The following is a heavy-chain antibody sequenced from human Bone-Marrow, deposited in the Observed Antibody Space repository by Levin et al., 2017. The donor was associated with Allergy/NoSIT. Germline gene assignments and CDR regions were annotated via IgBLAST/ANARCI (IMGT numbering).Heavy chain of an antibody. CDR2: ISFNGGDR. CDR3: VKDIYLYRGSYSDAYDI. J-gene: IGHJ3*02. CDR1: GFTFENYA. V-gene: IGHV3-9*01. D-gene: IGHD1-26*01. Sequence: SCAVSGFTFENYAMHWVRQTPGKGLEWVSGISFNGGDRGYADSVKGRFTVSRDNAKNSLYLQMNSLRAEDTALYYCVKDIYLYRGSYSDAYDIWGQGTMVTVSS.